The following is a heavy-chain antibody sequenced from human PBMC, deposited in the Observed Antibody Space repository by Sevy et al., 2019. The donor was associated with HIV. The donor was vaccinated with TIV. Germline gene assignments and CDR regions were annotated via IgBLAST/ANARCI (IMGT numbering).Heavy chain of an antibody. V-gene: IGHV4-34*01. Sequence: SETLSLTCAVYGGSFSGYYWSWIRQPPGKGLEWVGEINHSGSTNYNPSLKSRVTISVDTSDNQFSLKLSSVTAADTAVYYCARHCRTSSCSHAFDIWGQGTMVTVSS. D-gene: IGHD2-2*01. CDR1: GGSFSGYY. J-gene: IGHJ3*02. CDR2: INHSGST. CDR3: ARHCRTSSCSHAFDI.